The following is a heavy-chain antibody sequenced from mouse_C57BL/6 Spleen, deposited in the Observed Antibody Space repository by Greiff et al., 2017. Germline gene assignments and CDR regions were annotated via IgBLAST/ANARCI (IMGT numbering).Heavy chain of an antibody. J-gene: IGHJ2*01. CDR2: IYPGDGDT. Sequence: VQLQQSGPELVKPGASVKISCKASGYAFSSSWMNWVKQRPGKGLEWIGRIYPGDGDTNSNGKFKGKATLTADKSSSTAYMQLSSLTSEDSAVYFCARSGPYYFDYWGQGTTLTVSS. CDR3: ARSGPYYFDY. V-gene: IGHV1-82*01. CDR1: GYAFSSSW. D-gene: IGHD3-1*01.